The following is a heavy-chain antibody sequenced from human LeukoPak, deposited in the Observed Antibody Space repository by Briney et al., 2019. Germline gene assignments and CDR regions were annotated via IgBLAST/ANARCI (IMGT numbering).Heavy chain of an antibody. CDR3: ARARGPHIAVAGIRGSSYYFDY. Sequence: SETLSLTCTVSGGSISSYFWSWIRQPPGKGLEWIGEINHSGSTNYNPSLKSRVTISVDTSKNQFSLKLSSVTAADTAVYYCARARGPHIAVAGIRGSSYYFDYWGQGTLVTVSS. V-gene: IGHV4-34*01. CDR2: INHSGST. J-gene: IGHJ4*02. D-gene: IGHD6-19*01. CDR1: GGSISSYF.